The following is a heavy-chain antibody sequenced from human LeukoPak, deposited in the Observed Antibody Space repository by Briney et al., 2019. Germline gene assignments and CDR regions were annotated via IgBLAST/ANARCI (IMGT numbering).Heavy chain of an antibody. D-gene: IGHD2-15*01. J-gene: IGHJ4*02. V-gene: IGHV4-59*08. CDR1: GGSINNNY. Sequence: SETLSLTCTGSGGSINNNYWTWIRQPPRKRLEWIGYIYYTGSTTYNPSLQSRVSMSVDTSKDQFSLHLSSVTAADTAVYYCARHGGSGGGDYWGQGTLVTVSS. CDR3: ARHGGSGGGDY. CDR2: IYYTGST.